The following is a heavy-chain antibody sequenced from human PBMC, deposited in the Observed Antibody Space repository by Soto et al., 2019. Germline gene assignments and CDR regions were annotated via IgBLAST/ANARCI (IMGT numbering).Heavy chain of an antibody. CDR3: ARDRAYDSSGYYYH. CDR1: GYSMSSGYY. V-gene: IGHV4-38-2*02. CDR2: IYHSGST. J-gene: IGHJ5*02. Sequence: SETLSLTCAVSGYSMSSGYYWGWIRQPPGKGLEWIGSIYHSGSTYYNPSLKSRVTISVDTSKNQFSLKLSSVTAADTAVYYCARDRAYDSSGYYYHWGQGTLVTVPS. D-gene: IGHD3-22*01.